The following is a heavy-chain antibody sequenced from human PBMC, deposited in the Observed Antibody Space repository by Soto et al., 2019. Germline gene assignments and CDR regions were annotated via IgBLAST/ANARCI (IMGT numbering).Heavy chain of an antibody. V-gene: IGHV4-30-2*01. J-gene: IGHJ4*02. D-gene: IGHD3-3*01. Sequence: QLQLQESGSGLVKPSQTLSLTCAVSGGSISSGGYSWSWIRQPPGKGLEWIGYIYHSGSTYYNPSLKSRVTISVDRSKNQISLKLSSVTAADTAVYYCARGRYYDFWSSDYYFDYWGQGTLVTVSS. CDR2: IYHSGST. CDR1: GGSISSGGYS. CDR3: ARGRYYDFWSSDYYFDY.